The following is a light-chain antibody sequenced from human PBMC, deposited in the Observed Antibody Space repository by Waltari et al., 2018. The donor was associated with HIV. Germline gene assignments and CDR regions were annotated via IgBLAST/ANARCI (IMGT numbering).Light chain of an antibody. Sequence: DIQMTQSPSSLSGSVGDRVAITCRASQEIGLDLSWYQQKPGQAPTRLVYAASSLQSGVPLRFSASGSGTDFTLTIYSLQPEDSASYFCLQQHTYPHIFGGGTKVQI. V-gene: IGKV1-17*01. CDR2: AAS. J-gene: IGKJ4*01. CDR3: LQQHTYPHI. CDR1: QEIGLD.